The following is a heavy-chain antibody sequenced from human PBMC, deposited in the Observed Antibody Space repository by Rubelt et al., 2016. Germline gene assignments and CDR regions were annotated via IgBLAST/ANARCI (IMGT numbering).Heavy chain of an antibody. J-gene: IGHJ4*02. CDR3: AKDSRYSGSDWDFDY. V-gene: IGHV3-48*01. Sequence: VRQPPGKGLEWVSHISSSSSNIYYADSVKGRFTISRDNSKNTLYLQMNSLSAEDTAVYFCAKDSRYSGSDWDFDYWGQGTLVTVSS. CDR2: ISSSSSNI. D-gene: IGHD1-26*01.